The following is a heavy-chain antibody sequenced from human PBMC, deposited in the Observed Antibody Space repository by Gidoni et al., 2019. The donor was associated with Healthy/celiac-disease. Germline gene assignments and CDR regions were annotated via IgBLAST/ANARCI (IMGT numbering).Heavy chain of an antibody. V-gene: IGHV4-34*01. Sequence: QVQLQQWGAGLLKPSETLSLTCAVYGGSFSGYYWSWIRQPPGKGLEWIGEINHSGSTNYNPSLKSRVTISVDTSKNQFSLKLSSVTAADTAVYYCARARNLRWFDPWGQGTLVTVSS. D-gene: IGHD4-17*01. CDR3: ARARNLRWFDP. CDR2: INHSGST. CDR1: GGSFSGYY. J-gene: IGHJ5*02.